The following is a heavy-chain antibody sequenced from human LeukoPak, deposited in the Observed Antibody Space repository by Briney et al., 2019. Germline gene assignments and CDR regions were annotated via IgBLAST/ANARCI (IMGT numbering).Heavy chain of an antibody. CDR3: AKDRSWNYYFDY. Sequence: GGSLRLSCAASGFTFSSYAMNWVRQAPGKGLEWVSAISGSGGSTYYADSVKGRFTISRDNSKNTLYLQMNSLRAEDTAVYYCAKDRSWNYYFDYWGQGTLVTVSS. J-gene: IGHJ4*02. V-gene: IGHV3-23*01. CDR2: ISGSGGST. CDR1: GFTFSSYA. D-gene: IGHD1-7*01.